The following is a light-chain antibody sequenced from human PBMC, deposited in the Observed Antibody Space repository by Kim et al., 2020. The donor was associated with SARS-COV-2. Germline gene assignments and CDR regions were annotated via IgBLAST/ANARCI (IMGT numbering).Light chain of an antibody. CDR2: GAS. Sequence: SVSPGERATLSCRARQSVSSNLAWYQQKPGQAPRLLIYGASTRATGIPARFSGSGSGTEFTLTISSLQSEDFAVYYCKQYNNWRTFGQGTKVDIK. J-gene: IGKJ1*01. CDR3: KQYNNWRT. V-gene: IGKV3-15*01. CDR1: QSVSSN.